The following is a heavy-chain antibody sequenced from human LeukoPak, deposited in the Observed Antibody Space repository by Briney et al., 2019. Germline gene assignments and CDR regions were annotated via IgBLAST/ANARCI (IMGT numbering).Heavy chain of an antibody. CDR3: ERGSIVGATTLDY. CDR2: IYITGST. Sequence: PSETLSLTCTVSGGSISSYYWSWFRQPAGKGLEWIGRIYITGSTNYNPSLKSRVTISVDTSKNQFSLKLSSVTAEDTAAYYCERGSIVGATTLDYWGQGTLVTVSS. D-gene: IGHD1-26*01. J-gene: IGHJ4*02. V-gene: IGHV4-4*07. CDR1: GGSISSYY.